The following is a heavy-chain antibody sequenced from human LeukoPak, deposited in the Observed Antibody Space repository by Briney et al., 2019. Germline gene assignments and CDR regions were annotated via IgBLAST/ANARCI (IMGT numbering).Heavy chain of an antibody. Sequence: GGSLRLSCAASGFTFSDYYINWIRQAPGRGLEWVSSISSSGSAIFYADSVRGHFTISRDNAKNSLFLQMNSLRAEDTAVYYCARDLDVVVGPAHYDALDLWGQGTTVTVS. J-gene: IGHJ3*01. CDR2: ISSSGSAI. CDR1: GFTFSDYY. CDR3: ARDLDVVVGPAHYDALDL. D-gene: IGHD2-15*01. V-gene: IGHV3-11*04.